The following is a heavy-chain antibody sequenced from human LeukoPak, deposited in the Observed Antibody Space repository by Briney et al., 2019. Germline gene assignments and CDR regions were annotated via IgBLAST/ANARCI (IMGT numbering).Heavy chain of an antibody. V-gene: IGHV4-34*01. CDR3: ARERRDGYRRFDY. D-gene: IGHD5-24*01. Sequence: SETLSLTCAVYGGSFSGYYWSWIRQPPGKGLEWIGEINHSGSTYYSPSLKSRVTISVDTSKNHFSLKLSSVTAADTAVYFCARERRDGYRRFDYWGQGTLVTVSS. J-gene: IGHJ4*02. CDR1: GGSFSGYY. CDR2: INHSGST.